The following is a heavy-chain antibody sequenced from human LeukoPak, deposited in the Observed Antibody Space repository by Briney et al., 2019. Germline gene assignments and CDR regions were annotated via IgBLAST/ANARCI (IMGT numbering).Heavy chain of an antibody. CDR1: GYTFTGYY. J-gene: IGHJ6*02. CDR2: INPNSGGT. V-gene: IGHV1-2*02. CDR3: ARAGDFWSGYQLYYYYGMDV. Sequence: ASVKVSCKASGYTFTGYYMHWVRQAPGQGREWMGWINPNSGGTNYAQKFQGRVTMTRDTSISTAYMELSRLRSDDMAVYYCARAGDFWSGYQLYYYYGMDVWGQGTTVTVSS. D-gene: IGHD3-3*01.